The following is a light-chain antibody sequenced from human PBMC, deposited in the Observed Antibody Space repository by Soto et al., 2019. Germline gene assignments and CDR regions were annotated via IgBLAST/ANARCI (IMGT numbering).Light chain of an antibody. V-gene: IGKV1-5*01. J-gene: IGKJ4*01. CDR3: QQYNSYLLT. Sequence: DIQMAQSPSTLSASVGDRVTITCRASQSISSWLAWYQQKPGKAPKLLIYDASSLESGVPSRFSGSGSGTEFTLTISSLQPDDFATYYCQQYNSYLLTFGGGTKVDIK. CDR2: DAS. CDR1: QSISSW.